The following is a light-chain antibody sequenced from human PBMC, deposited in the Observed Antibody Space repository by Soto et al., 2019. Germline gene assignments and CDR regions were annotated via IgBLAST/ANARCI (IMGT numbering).Light chain of an antibody. J-gene: IGLJ2*01. CDR2: EGS. CDR3: CSYAGSSTFDVV. Sequence: QSVLTQPASVSGSPGQSITISCTGTSSDVGSYNLVSWYQQHPGKAPKLMIYEGSKRPSGVSNRFSGSKSGNTASLTISGLQAEDEADYNCCSYAGSSTFDVVFGGGNKLTVL. V-gene: IGLV2-23*03. CDR1: SSDVGSYNL.